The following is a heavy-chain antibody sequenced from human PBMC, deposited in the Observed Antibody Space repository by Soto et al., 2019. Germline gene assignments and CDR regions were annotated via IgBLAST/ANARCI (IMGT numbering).Heavy chain of an antibody. Sequence: PEGSLKLSSAASGVSFSSYAMSGVCQAPGKGLEWVSAISGSGGSTYYADSVKGRFTISRDNSKNTLYLQMNSLRAEDTAVYYCAKDSGSYGNTGPYDFDYWGQGTLFSGSS. CDR2: ISGSGGST. CDR3: AKDSGSYGNTGPYDFDY. D-gene: IGHD5-18*01. J-gene: IGHJ4*02. CDR1: GVSFSSYA. V-gene: IGHV3-23*01.